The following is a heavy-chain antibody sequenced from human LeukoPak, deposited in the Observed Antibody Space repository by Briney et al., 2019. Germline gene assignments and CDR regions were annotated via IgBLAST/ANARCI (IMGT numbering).Heavy chain of an antibody. D-gene: IGHD6-6*01. CDR1: GYTFTSYG. J-gene: IGHJ5*02. CDR2: ISAYNGNT. Sequence: GASVKVSCKASGYTFTSYGISWVRQAPGQGLEWMGWISAYNGNTNYAQKLQGRVTVTTDTSTSTAYMELRSLRSDDTAVYYCARDRSSSSEGWFDPWGQGTLVTVSS. V-gene: IGHV1-18*01. CDR3: ARDRSSSSEGWFDP.